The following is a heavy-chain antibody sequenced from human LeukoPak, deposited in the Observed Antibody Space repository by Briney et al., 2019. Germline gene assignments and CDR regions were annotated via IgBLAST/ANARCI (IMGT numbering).Heavy chain of an antibody. CDR1: GLTFSSYW. CDR3: TRDFLGVRGAPYYFGY. D-gene: IGHD3-10*01. V-gene: IGHV3-7*01. J-gene: IGHJ4*02. CDR2: IKQDGSEK. Sequence: GGSLRLSCAASGLTFSSYWMSWVRQAPGKGLEWVANIKQDGSEKYYVDSVKGRFTISRDNAKNSLHLQMNSLRAEDTAVYYCTRDFLGVRGAPYYFGYWGQGTLVTVSS.